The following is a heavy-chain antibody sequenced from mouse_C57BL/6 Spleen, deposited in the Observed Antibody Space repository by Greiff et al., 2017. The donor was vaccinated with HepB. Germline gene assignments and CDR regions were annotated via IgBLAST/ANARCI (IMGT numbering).Heavy chain of an antibody. J-gene: IGHJ2*01. V-gene: IGHV5-17*01. CDR2: ISSGSSTI. D-gene: IGHD2-2*01. CDR3: AREGVTLYFDY. Sequence: DVKLVESGGGLVKPGGSLKLSCAASGFTFSDYGMPWVRQAPEKGLEWVAYISSGSSTIYYADTVKGRFTISRDNAKNTLFLQMTSLRSEDTAMYYCAREGVTLYFDYWGQGTTLTVSS. CDR1: GFTFSDYG.